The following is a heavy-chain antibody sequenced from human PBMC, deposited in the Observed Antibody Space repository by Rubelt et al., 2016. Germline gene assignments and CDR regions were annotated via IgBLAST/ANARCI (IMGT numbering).Heavy chain of an antibody. CDR1: GASISGSSYY. J-gene: IGHJ4*02. V-gene: IGHV4-39*02. Sequence: QLQLQESGPGLVKPSETLSLTCTVSGASISGSSYYWAWIRQPPGKGLEWIGSIYDSGLTHYNPSLRSRVTISVDTSKDQFFLRLNSVTAADTSVYYCARDPSYGRSSDRNDYWGQGTLVTVSS. D-gene: IGHD6-6*01. CDR3: ARDPSYGRSSDRNDY. CDR2: IYDSGLT.